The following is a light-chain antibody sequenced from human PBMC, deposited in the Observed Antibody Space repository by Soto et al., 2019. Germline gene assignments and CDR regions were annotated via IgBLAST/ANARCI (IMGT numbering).Light chain of an antibody. Sequence: DIVLTQSPGTLCLSPGERATLLCRASQNVTSKFLAWYHRKPCHGPRLRIYGASNRATGIPGRFSGSGSGTDFTLTFSRLETEVFAVYYCQQYGSSNGSINFGQGTRLEI. CDR1: QNVTSKF. J-gene: IGKJ5*01. CDR2: GAS. CDR3: QQYGSSNGSIN. V-gene: IGKV3-20*01.